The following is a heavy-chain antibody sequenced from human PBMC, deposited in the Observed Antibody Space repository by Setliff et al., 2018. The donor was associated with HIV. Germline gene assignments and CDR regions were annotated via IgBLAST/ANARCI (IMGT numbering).Heavy chain of an antibody. CDR2: ILSTGERT. CDR1: GFAFSGHQ. V-gene: IGHV3-23*01. J-gene: IGHJ4*02. D-gene: IGHD3-22*01. CDR3: AKELAASGLGYFDS. Sequence: GGSLRLSCAASGFAFSGHQMSWVRQAPGEGLEWVSAILSTGERTFYADSVKGRFTISRDNSKNTVYLQMNSLRAEDTAEYYCAKELAASGLGYFDSWGRGTLVTVSS.